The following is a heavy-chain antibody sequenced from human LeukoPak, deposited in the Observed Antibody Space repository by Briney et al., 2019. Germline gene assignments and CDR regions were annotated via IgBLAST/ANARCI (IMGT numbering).Heavy chain of an antibody. CDR1: GFTFSSYA. D-gene: IGHD3-3*01. CDR2: ISGSGGST. J-gene: IGHJ6*03. Sequence: PGGSLRLSCVASGFTFSSYAMSWVRQAPGKGLEWVSVISGSGGSTYYADSVKGRFTISRDNSKNTLYLQMNSLGAEDTAVYYCAKGGDFWSGYSRGYYMDVWGKGTTVTVSS. V-gene: IGHV3-23*01. CDR3: AKGGDFWSGYSRGYYMDV.